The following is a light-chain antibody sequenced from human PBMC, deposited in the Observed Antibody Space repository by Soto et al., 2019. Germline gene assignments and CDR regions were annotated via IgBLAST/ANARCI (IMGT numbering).Light chain of an antibody. CDR2: AVT. CDR3: SSFTSTNDVV. CDR1: TSDVGGYNY. Sequence: QSALTQPASVSGSPGQSITISCTGTTSDVGGYNYVSWYQQHPGKAPKLIIYAVTNRPSGVSNRFSGSKSGNTASLTISGLQAEDEPDYYCSSFTSTNDVVFGGGTKVTVL. J-gene: IGLJ6*01. V-gene: IGLV2-14*01.